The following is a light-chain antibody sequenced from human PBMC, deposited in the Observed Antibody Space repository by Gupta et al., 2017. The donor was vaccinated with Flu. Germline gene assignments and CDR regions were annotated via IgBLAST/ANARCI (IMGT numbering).Light chain of an antibody. CDR1: QDISNY. Sequence: DIQMTQSPSSLSASVGDRVTITCQASQDISNYLNWYQQKPGKAPQLLIYDASNLETGVPSRFSGSGYGTDFSFTISSRQQEDIATYYCQQYDNLPSLTFGGGTKVEIK. CDR3: QQYDNLPSLT. V-gene: IGKV1-33*01. J-gene: IGKJ4*01. CDR2: DAS.